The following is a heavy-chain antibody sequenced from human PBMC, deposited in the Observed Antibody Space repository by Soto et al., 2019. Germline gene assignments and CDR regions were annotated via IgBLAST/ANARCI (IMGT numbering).Heavy chain of an antibody. V-gene: IGHV4-59*08. Sequence: QVQLQESGPGLVKPSETLSLTCTVSGGSISSHYWSWIRQPPGKGLEWIGYIYYSGSTNYNPSLKSRVTISVDTSKNQFSLKLSSATAADTAVYYCARRYGGNLDYWGQGTLVTVSS. CDR2: IYYSGST. CDR1: GGSISSHY. J-gene: IGHJ4*02. CDR3: ARRYGGNLDY. D-gene: IGHD1-1*01.